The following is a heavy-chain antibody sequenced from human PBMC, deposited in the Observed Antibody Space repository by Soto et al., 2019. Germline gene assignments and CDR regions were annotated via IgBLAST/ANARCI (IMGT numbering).Heavy chain of an antibody. J-gene: IGHJ1*01. CDR2: INPSGGST. D-gene: IGHD4-17*01. V-gene: IGHV1-46*03. CDR3: ARGAYDYGDYWYFQH. CDR1: GYTFTSYY. Sequence: ASVKVSCKASGYTFTSYYMHWVRQAPGQGLEWMGIINPSGGSTSYAQKFQGRVTMTRDTSTSTVYMELSSLRSEDTAVYYCARGAYDYGDYWYFQHWGQGTLVTGSS.